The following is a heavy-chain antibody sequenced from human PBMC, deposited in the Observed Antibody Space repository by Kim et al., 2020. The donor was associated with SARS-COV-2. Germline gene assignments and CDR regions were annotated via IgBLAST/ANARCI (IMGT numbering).Heavy chain of an antibody. J-gene: IGHJ4*02. V-gene: IGHV4-59*01. Sequence: LKSRVTISVDTSKNQFSLKLSSVTAEDTAVYYCARDRSYDILTGYNYFDYWGQGTLVTVSS. CDR3: ARDRSYDILTGYNYFDY. D-gene: IGHD3-9*01.